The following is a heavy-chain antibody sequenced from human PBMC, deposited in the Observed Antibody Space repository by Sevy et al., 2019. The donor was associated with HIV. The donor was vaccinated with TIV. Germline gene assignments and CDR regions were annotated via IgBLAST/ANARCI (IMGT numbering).Heavy chain of an antibody. V-gene: IGHV3-30*18. CDR2: ISYDGSNK. CDR1: GFTFSSYG. J-gene: IGHJ4*02. D-gene: IGHD5-18*01. CDR3: AKDYGALIQRWLPTDY. Sequence: GGSLRLSCAASGFTFSSYGMHWVRQAPGKGLEWVAVISYDGSNKYYADSVKGRFTISRDNSKNTLYLQMNSLRAEDTAVYYCAKDYGALIQRWLPTDYWGQGTLVTVSS.